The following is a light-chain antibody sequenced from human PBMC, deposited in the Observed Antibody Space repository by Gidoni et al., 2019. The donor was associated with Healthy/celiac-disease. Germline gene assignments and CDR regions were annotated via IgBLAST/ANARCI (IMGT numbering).Light chain of an antibody. CDR1: QSVSSY. CDR2: DAS. V-gene: IGKV3-11*01. Sequence: EIVVTQSPATLSLSPGERATLSCRASQSVSSYLAWYQQKPAQAPRLLIYDASNRATGIPARFSGSGSGTDFTLTISSLEPEDFAVYYCHQRSNWTLTFGQGTRLEIK. J-gene: IGKJ5*01. CDR3: HQRSNWTLT.